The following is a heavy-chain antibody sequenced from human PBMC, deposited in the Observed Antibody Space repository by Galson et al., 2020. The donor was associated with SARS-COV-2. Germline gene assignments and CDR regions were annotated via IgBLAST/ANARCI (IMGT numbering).Heavy chain of an antibody. CDR2: VYARSANT. CDR1: CLASDY. D-gene: IGHD1-26*01. J-gene: IGHJ4*02. V-gene: IGHV5-51*01. Sequence: CLASDYLDLVRSLHGKGLDWKGVVYARSANTRYSPSFQGQVTISADKSISTAYLQWSSLKASDTAMYYCARRVVGAGIFDYWGQGTLVTISS. CDR3: ARRVVGAGIFDY.